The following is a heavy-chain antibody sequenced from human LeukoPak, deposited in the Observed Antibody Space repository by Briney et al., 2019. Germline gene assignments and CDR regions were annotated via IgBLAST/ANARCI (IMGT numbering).Heavy chain of an antibody. CDR2: KSYDGSNK. CDR3: ARDRTRDCSGGSCYRHYFDY. Sequence: GGSLRLSCAASGFTFSSYGMHWVRQAPGKGLEWVAVKSYDGSNKYYADSVRGRFTISRDNSKNTLYLLMNSLRAEDSAVYYCARDRTRDCSGGSCYRHYFDYWGQGTLVSVSS. CDR1: GFTFSSYG. V-gene: IGHV3-30*03. J-gene: IGHJ4*02. D-gene: IGHD2-15*01.